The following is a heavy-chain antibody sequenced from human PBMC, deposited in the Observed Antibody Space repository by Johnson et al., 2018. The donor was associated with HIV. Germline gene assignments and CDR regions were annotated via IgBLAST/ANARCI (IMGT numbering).Heavy chain of an antibody. Sequence: QVQLVESGGGVVQPGRSLRLSCAASGFTFSSYAMHWVRQAPAKGLEWVAVISYDGSDKYYADSVKGRFTISRDNAKNSLYLQMNSLRAEDTALYYCAKDIDRYYDFDAVDIWGQGTMVTVSS. CDR1: GFTFSSYA. D-gene: IGHD3-3*01. V-gene: IGHV3-30*04. CDR2: ISYDGSDK. J-gene: IGHJ3*02. CDR3: AKDIDRYYDFDAVDI.